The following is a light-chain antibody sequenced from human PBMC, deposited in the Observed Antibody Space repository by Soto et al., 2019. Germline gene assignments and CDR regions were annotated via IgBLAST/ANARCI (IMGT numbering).Light chain of an antibody. CDR1: SSDVGRYNY. J-gene: IGLJ1*01. Sequence: SALTQPASVSGPPGHSITISCTGTSSDVGRYNYVSWYQQHPGKAPKLMVYEVNNRPSGVSNRFSGSKSGNTASLTISGLQAEDEADYYCSSYTSNTTYIFGTGTKLTVL. CDR2: EVN. V-gene: IGLV2-14*01. CDR3: SSYTSNTTYI.